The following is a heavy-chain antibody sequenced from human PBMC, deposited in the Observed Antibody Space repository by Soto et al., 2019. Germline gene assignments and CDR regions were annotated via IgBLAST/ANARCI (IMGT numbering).Heavy chain of an antibody. CDR2: ITGRDAGT. J-gene: IGHJ4*02. D-gene: IGHD6-19*01. V-gene: IGHV3-23*01. CDR1: GFTFSNYA. CDR3: ARPYSSGWYGDLDY. Sequence: EVQLLESGGGLVHPGESLRLSCAASGFTFSNYAMSWVRQAPRKGLEWVSTITGRDAGTSYADSVKGRFTISRDNSRNTLYLQMNSLRVEDTAVYYCARPYSSGWYGDLDYWGQGTLVTVSS.